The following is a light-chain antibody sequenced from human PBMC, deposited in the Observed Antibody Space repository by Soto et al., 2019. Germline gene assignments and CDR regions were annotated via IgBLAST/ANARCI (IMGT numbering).Light chain of an antibody. CDR1: QGISSR. CDR3: QQFNSYPLS. Sequence: AIQLTQSPSSLSASVGDRVTITCQASQGISSRLAWYQQKPGKATKLLMYDASSLESGVPSRFSASGSGIDFTLTICILRPEDFATYYLQQFNSYPLSFGQGTRLEMK. V-gene: IGKV1-13*02. CDR2: DAS. J-gene: IGKJ5*01.